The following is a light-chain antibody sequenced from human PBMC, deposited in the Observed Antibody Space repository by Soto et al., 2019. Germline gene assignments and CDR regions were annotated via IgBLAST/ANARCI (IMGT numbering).Light chain of an antibody. CDR2: DTS. J-gene: IGKJ5*01. V-gene: IGKV3-15*01. CDR1: QSVSSK. Sequence: MVMTQSPATLSVSPGERATLSCRASQSVSSKLAWYQQKPGQAPRLLIYDTSTRATGIPARFSGSGSGTEFTLTISSLQSEDFAVYYCQQYSSWPPFTFCQGARPAVK. CDR3: QQYSSWPPFT.